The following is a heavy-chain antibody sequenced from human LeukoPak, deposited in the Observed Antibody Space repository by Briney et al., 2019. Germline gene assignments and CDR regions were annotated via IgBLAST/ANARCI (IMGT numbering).Heavy chain of an antibody. CDR3: ATVEMATLVFDY. D-gene: IGHD5-24*01. CDR2: IKQDGSEK. J-gene: IGHJ4*02. V-gene: IGHV3-7*01. CDR1: GFTFSSYW. Sequence: GGSLRLSCAASGFTFSSYWMSWVREAPGKGLEWVANIKQDGSEKYYVDSVKGRFAISRDNAKNSLYLQMNSLRAEDTSVYYCATVEMATLVFDYWGQGTLVTVSS.